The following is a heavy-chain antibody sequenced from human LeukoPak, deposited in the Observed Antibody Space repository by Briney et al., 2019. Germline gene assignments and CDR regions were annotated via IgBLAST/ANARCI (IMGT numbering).Heavy chain of an antibody. J-gene: IGHJ4*02. CDR2: IIPILGIA. CDR3: ARFERGYSYGYGY. CDR1: GGTFSSYA. D-gene: IGHD5-18*01. V-gene: IGHV1-69*04. Sequence: SVKVSCKASGGTFSSYAISWVRQAPGQGLEWMGRIIPILGIANYAQKFQGRVTITRDTSASTAYMELSSLRSEDTAVYYCARFERGYSYGYGYWGQGTLVTVSS.